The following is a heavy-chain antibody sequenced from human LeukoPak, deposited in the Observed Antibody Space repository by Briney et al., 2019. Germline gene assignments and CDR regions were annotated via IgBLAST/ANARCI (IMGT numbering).Heavy chain of an antibody. CDR1: VYSISSGYY. V-gene: IGHV4-38-2*01. CDR2: IYHSGST. D-gene: IGHD2-2*01. CDR3: ARHLPAAIFYWFDP. Sequence: PSETVSLTCAVSVYSISSGYYWGWIRQPPGKGLEGIGSIYHSGSTYYNPSLKSRVTISVDTSKSQFSLKLSSMTAAYTAVYYCARHLPAAIFYWFDPWGQGTLVTVSS. J-gene: IGHJ5*02.